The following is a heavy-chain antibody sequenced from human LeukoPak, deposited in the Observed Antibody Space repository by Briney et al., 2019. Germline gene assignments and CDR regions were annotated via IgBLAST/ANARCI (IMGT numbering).Heavy chain of an antibody. CDR1: GVPINRSNW. V-gene: IGHV4-4*02. CDR2: IYHSGRLGT. J-gene: IGHJ4*02. Sequence: SETLSLTRAVSGVPINRSNWWIWLRHPPGKGLEWIGQIYHSGRLGTNSNPSLKSRATISIDNAKNQFSLKLSSVPAADTAVYYCARQDLLSGGRFDYWGQGTLVTVSS. CDR3: ARQDLLSGGRFDY. D-gene: IGHD1-26*01.